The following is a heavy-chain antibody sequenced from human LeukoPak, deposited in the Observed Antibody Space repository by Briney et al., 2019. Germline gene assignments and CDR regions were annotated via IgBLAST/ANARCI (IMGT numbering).Heavy chain of an antibody. CDR2: INPNSGGT. CDR1: GYTFTGYY. Sequence: ASVKVSCKASGYTFTGYYMHWVRQAPGQGLEWMGWINPNSGGTNYAQKFQGRVTMTRDTSISTAYMELSRLRSDDTAVYYCAMARVGATTTNFDYWGQGTLVTVSS. V-gene: IGHV1-2*02. D-gene: IGHD1-26*01. J-gene: IGHJ4*02. CDR3: AMARVGATTTNFDY.